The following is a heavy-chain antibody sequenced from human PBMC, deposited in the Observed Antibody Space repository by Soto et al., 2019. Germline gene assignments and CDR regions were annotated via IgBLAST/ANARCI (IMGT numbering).Heavy chain of an antibody. Sequence: TSETLSLTCAVYGGSFSGYYWSWIRQPPGKGLEWIGEINHSGSTNYNPSLKSRVTISVDTSKNQFSLKLSSVTAADTAVYYCARGPQLKPFDYWGQGTLVTVSS. CDR3: ARGPQLKPFDY. V-gene: IGHV4-34*01. CDR2: INHSGST. CDR1: GGSFSGYY. J-gene: IGHJ4*02.